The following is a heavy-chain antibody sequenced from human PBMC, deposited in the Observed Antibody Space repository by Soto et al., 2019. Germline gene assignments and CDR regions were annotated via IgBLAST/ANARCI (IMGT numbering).Heavy chain of an antibody. V-gene: IGHV3-21*01. D-gene: IGHD3-22*01. J-gene: IGHJ4*02. Sequence: PGGSLRLSCAASGFTFSSYSMNWVRQAPGKGLEWVSSISSSSYIYYADSVKGRFTISRDNAKNSLYLQMNSLRAEDTAVYYCARGYYDSSGYTDYWGQGTLVTVS. CDR2: ISSSSYI. CDR3: ARGYYDSSGYTDY. CDR1: GFTFSSYS.